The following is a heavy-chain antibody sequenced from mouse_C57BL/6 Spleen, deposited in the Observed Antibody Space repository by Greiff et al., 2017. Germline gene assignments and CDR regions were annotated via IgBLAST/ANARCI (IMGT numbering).Heavy chain of an antibody. J-gene: IGHJ4*01. V-gene: IGHV14-3*01. CDR1: GFNIKNTY. CDR2: IDPANGNT. Sequence: EVQLQQSVAELVRPGASVKLSCTASGFNIKNTYMHWVKQRPEQGLEWIGRIDPANGNTKYAPKFQGKATITADTSSNTAYLQLSSLTSEDTAIYYGARRNYYGSSLGDYAMDYWGQGTSVTVSS. CDR3: ARRNYYGSSLGDYAMDY. D-gene: IGHD1-1*01.